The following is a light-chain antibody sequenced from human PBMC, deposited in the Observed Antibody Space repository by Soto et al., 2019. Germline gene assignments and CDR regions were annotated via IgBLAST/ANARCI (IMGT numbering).Light chain of an antibody. CDR1: QSVSSSY. CDR3: QQYGSSPRLS. CDR2: GAS. Sequence: EIVLTQSPGTLSLSPGERATLSCRASQSVSSSYLAWYQQKPGQAPRLLIYGASSRATGIPDRFSGSGSGTYVTLTISRLEPEDFAVYYWQQYGSSPRLSFGGGTKVEIK. V-gene: IGKV3-20*01. J-gene: IGKJ4*01.